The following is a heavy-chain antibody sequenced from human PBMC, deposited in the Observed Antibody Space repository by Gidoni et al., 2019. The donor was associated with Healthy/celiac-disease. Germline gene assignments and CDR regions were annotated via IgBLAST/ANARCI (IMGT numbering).Heavy chain of an antibody. CDR1: GFTFSNAC. CDR3: TTDPYGDYASGPPGGY. Sequence: EVQLVESGGGLVKPGGSLRLSCAASGFTFSNACMSWVSQAPGKGLEWVGRIKSKTDGGTTDYAAPVKGRFTISRDDSKNTLYLQMNSLKTEDTAVYYCTTDPYGDYASGPPGGYWGQGTLVTVSS. J-gene: IGHJ4*02. D-gene: IGHD4-17*01. V-gene: IGHV3-15*01. CDR2: IKSKTDGGTT.